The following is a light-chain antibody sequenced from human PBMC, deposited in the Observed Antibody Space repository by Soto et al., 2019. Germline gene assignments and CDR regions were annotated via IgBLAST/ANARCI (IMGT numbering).Light chain of an antibody. J-gene: IGKJ2*01. V-gene: IGKV1-39*01. Sequence: DIQMTQSPSTLSGSVGDRVTITCRASQSISTYLNWYQHKPGKAPKLLIYAAISLQSGVPSRLSGSGSGTDFTLTISSLQPEDFATYYCQQTYSTPHTFGQGTKVEIK. CDR1: QSISTY. CDR2: AAI. CDR3: QQTYSTPHT.